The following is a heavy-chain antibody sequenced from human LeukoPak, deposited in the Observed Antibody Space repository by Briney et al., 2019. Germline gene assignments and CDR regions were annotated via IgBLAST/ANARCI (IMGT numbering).Heavy chain of an antibody. J-gene: IGHJ6*04. CDR2: IYYSGST. Sequence: SETLALTCTVSGGSISSGGYYWSWIRQHPGKGLDWIGYIYYSGSTYYNPSLKSRVTISVDTSKNQFSLKLSSVTAADTAVYYCSLDKQKTTYDILTGYPATYYYGMDVWGKGTTVTVSS. V-gene: IGHV4-31*03. CDR3: SLDKQKTTYDILTGYPATYYYGMDV. D-gene: IGHD3-9*01. CDR1: GGSISSGGYY.